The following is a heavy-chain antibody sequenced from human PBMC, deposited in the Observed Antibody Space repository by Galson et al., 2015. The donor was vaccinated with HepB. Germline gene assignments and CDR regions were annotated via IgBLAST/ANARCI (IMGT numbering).Heavy chain of an antibody. D-gene: IGHD3-22*01. CDR3: ARRGGYYDSSGYYYSL. CDR2: IYYSGST. V-gene: IGHV4-59*08. CDR1: GFTFSSYW. Sequence: LRLSCAASGFTFSSYWMSWIRQPPGKGLEWIGYIYYSGSTNYNPSLKSRVTISVDMSKNQFSLKLSSVTAADTAVYYCARRGGYYDSSGYYYSLWGQGTLVTVSS. J-gene: IGHJ4*02.